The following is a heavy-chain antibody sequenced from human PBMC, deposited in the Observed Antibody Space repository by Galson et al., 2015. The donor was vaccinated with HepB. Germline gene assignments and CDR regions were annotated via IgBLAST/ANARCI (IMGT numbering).Heavy chain of an antibody. D-gene: IGHD4-23*01. CDR2: ISDDGSKK. CDR3: AKDQRATVVTPDGPGYYYYMDV. V-gene: IGHV3-30*18. Sequence: SLRLSCAASGFTFSTYGMHWVRQAPGKGLEWVAVISDDGSKKYYVDSVKGRFTISRGKSKSTLYLQMNSLRAEDTAVYYCAKDQRATVVTPDGPGYYYYMDVWGKGTTVTVSS. CDR1: GFTFSTYG. J-gene: IGHJ6*03.